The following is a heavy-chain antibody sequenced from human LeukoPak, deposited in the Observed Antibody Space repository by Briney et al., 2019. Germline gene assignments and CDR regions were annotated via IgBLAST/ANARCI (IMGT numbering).Heavy chain of an antibody. Sequence: PSDTLSLICTVSGGSISSYYWSWIRQPPGKALEWTGYIYYSGRTNYNPSLKSRVTISVDTSKNQFSLKLSSVTAADTAVYYCARGPNRYYFDYWGQGTLVTVSS. CDR1: GGSISSYY. V-gene: IGHV4-59*07. CDR3: ARGPNRYYFDY. CDR2: IYYSGRT. J-gene: IGHJ4*02. D-gene: IGHD2/OR15-2a*01.